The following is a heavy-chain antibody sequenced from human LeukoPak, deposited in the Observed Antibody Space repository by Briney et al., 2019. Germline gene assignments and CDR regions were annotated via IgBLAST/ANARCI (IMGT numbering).Heavy chain of an antibody. D-gene: IGHD2-15*01. Sequence: GGSLRLSCAASEFTVSVNYMSWVRQAPGRGLEWVSYISSSGSTIYYADSVKGRFTISRDNAKNSLYLQMNSLRAEDTAVYYCARDIPVAATAHFDYWGQGTLVTVSS. CDR1: EFTVSVNY. J-gene: IGHJ4*02. V-gene: IGHV3-11*01. CDR2: ISSSGSTI. CDR3: ARDIPVAATAHFDY.